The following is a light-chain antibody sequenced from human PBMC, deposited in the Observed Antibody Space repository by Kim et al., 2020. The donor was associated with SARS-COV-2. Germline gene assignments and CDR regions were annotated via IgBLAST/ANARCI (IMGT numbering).Light chain of an antibody. CDR3: QVWDSSTYV. CDR1: NIGSKN. J-gene: IGLJ1*01. Sequence: SVAQGQTARITCGGNNIGSKNVLWYQQKPGQAPVLVIYRDSNRPSGIPERFSGSNSGNTATLTISRAQAGDEADYYCQVWDSSTYVFGTGTKVTVL. CDR2: RDS. V-gene: IGLV3-9*01.